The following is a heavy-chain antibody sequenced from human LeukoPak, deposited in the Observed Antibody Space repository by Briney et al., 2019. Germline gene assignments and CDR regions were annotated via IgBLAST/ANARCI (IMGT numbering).Heavy chain of an antibody. V-gene: IGHV1-2*02. CDR2: INPNSGGT. CDR1: GYTFTGYY. CDR3: ARGAYYDFWSGYLNWFDP. Sequence: ASVKVSCKASGYTFTGYYMHWVRQAPGQGLEWMGWINPNSGGTNYAQKFQGRVTMTRDTSISTAYMELSRLRSDDTAVYYCARGAYYDFWSGYLNWFDPWGQGTLVTVSS. D-gene: IGHD3-3*01. J-gene: IGHJ5*02.